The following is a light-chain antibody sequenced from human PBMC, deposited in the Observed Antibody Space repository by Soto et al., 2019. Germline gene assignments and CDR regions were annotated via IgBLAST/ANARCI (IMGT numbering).Light chain of an antibody. Sequence: VLTQPPSVSGAPGQRVTISCTGSSSNIGAGYDVHWYQQLPGTAPKLLIYRNSNRPSGVPDRFSGSKSGTSASLAITGLQAEDEADYYCQSYDSSLSGYVFGTGTKVTVL. CDR3: QSYDSSLSGYV. J-gene: IGLJ1*01. CDR2: RNS. V-gene: IGLV1-40*01. CDR1: SSNIGAGYD.